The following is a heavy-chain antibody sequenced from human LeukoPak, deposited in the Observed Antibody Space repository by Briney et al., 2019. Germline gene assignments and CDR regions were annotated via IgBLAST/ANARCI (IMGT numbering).Heavy chain of an antibody. J-gene: IGHJ6*04. V-gene: IGHV3-23*01. CDR1: GFTFSSYG. D-gene: IGHD3-10*02. Sequence: GGTLRLSCAASGFTFSSYGMSWVRQAPGKGLEWVSAISGSGGSTYYADSVKGRFTISRDNSKNTLYLQMNSLRAEDTAVYYCSELGITMIGGVWGKGTTVTISS. CDR2: ISGSGGST. CDR3: SELGITMIGGV.